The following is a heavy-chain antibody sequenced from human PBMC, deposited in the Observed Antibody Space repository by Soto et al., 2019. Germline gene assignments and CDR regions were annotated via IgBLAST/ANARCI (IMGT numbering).Heavy chain of an antibody. V-gene: IGHV1-3*01. Sequence: GASVKVSCKASGYTFTSYAMHWVRQAPGQRLEWMGWINAGNGNTKYSQKFQGRVTITRDTSASTAYIELSSLRSEDTAVYYCARSTSIAARGPGDPWGQGTLVTVSS. CDR2: INAGNGNT. J-gene: IGHJ5*02. CDR3: ARSTSIAARGPGDP. D-gene: IGHD6-6*01. CDR1: GYTFTSYA.